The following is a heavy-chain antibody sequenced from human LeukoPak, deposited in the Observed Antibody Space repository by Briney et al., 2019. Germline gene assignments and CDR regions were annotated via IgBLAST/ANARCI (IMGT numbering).Heavy chain of an antibody. CDR1: GYTFTSYG. CDR2: ISAYNGNT. J-gene: IGHJ4*02. V-gene: IGHV1-18*01. Sequence: ASVKVSCKASGYTFTSYGISWVRQAPGQGLEWMGWISAYNGNTNYAQKLQGRVTMTTDTSTSTAYMELRSLRSDDTAVYYCARGGYSSSWYKTSKYYFDYWGQGTLVTVSS. D-gene: IGHD6-13*01. CDR3: ARGGYSSSWYKTSKYYFDY.